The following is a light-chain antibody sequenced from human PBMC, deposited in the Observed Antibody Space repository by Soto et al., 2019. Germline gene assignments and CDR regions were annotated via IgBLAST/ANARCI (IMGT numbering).Light chain of an antibody. CDR2: GAS. V-gene: IGKV3-20*01. CDR3: QQYGRSSLT. J-gene: IGKJ4*01. CDR1: QSVSSSY. Sequence: EIVLTQSPGTLSLSPGERATLSCRTSQSVSSSYLAWYQQKPGQAPRLLIHGASSRATGIPDRFSGSGSGTDFTLTISRLEPEDFAVYYCQQYGRSSLTFGGGTKVDI.